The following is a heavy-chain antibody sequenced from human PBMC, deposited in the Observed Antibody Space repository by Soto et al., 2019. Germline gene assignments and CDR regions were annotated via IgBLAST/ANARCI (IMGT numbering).Heavy chain of an antibody. CDR1: GGSFSGYC. CDR3: XRXGXXSXXXPXXXXFDL. CDR2: INHSGST. J-gene: IGHJ2*01. Sequence: QVQLQQWGAGLLKPSETLSLTCAVYGGSFSGYCWSWIRQPPGKGLEWIGEINHSGSTNYNPSLKSRVTISVDTSKNLFSLKLSSVTAADTAXXYXXRXGXXSXXXPXXXXFDLXGXGTLVTVSS. V-gene: IGHV4-34*01.